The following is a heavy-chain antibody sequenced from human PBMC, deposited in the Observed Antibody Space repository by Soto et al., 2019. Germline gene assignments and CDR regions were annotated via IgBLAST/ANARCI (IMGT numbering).Heavy chain of an antibody. J-gene: IGHJ4*02. V-gene: IGHV3-23*01. CDR2: ISGSGGST. D-gene: IGHD3-3*01. CDR1: GFTFSSYA. Sequence: PGGSLRLSCAASGFTFSSYAMSWVRQAPGKGLEWVSAISGSGGSTYYADSVKGRFTISRDNSKNTLYLQMNSLRAEDTAVYYCAKDLTGPYDFWSGYTISPHYWGQGTLVTVSS. CDR3: AKDLTGPYDFWSGYTISPHY.